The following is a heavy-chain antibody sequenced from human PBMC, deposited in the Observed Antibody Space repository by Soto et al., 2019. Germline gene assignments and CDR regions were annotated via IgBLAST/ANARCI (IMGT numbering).Heavy chain of an antibody. Sequence: PSETLSLTCTVSGGSISSYYWSWILQPTGKGLDWIGYIYYSGSTNYNPSLKSRVTISVDTSKNQFSLKLSSVTAADTAVYYCERRDYDFCFCYSSDYYYYMDVCGKXTTVTVSS. CDR3: ERRDYDFCFCYSSDYYYYMDV. V-gene: IGHV4-59*12. CDR2: IYYSGST. D-gene: IGHD3-3*01. J-gene: IGHJ6*03. CDR1: GGSISSYY.